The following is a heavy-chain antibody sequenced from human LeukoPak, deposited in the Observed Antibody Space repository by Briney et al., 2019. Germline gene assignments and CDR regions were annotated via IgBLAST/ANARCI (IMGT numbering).Heavy chain of an antibody. J-gene: IGHJ5*02. V-gene: IGHV1-69*05. D-gene: IGHD3-9*01. CDR2: IIPIFGTA. CDR3: ARDAAEDPYYDILTGYYPINWFDP. Sequence: ASVKVSCEASGGTFSSYAISWVRQAPGQGLEWMGGIIPIFGTANYAQKFQGRVTITTDESTSTAYMELSSLRSEDTAVYYCARDAAEDPYYDILTGYYPINWFDPWGQGTLVTVSS. CDR1: GGTFSSYA.